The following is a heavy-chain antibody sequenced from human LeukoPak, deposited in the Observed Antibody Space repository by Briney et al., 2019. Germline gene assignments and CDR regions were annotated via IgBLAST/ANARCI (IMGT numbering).Heavy chain of an antibody. D-gene: IGHD4-17*01. Sequence: RSGGSLRLSGAASGFTVSSNHMSSVRQAPGKGLVWVSVIYSGGSTYHADSVKGRFTISRDHSKNTLCLQMNSLRAEGQAVYYCVRRVYGDYTLFYYWGQGTLVTVSS. CDR2: IYSGGST. CDR1: GFTVSSNH. V-gene: IGHV3-53*01. J-gene: IGHJ4*02. CDR3: VRRVYGDYTLFYY.